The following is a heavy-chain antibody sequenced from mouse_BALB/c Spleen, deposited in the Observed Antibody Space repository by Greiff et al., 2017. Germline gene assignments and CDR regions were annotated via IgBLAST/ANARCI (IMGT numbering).Heavy chain of an antibody. D-gene: IGHD2-3*01. Sequence: EVHLVESGGGLVQPGGSRKLSCAASGFTFSSFGMHWVRQAPEKGLEWVAYISSGSSTIYYADTVKGRFTISRDNPKNTLFLQMTSLRSEDTAMYYCARFDGYHSFAYWGQGTLVTVSA. J-gene: IGHJ3*01. CDR3: ARFDGYHSFAY. CDR2: ISSGSSTI. V-gene: IGHV5-17*02. CDR1: GFTFSSFG.